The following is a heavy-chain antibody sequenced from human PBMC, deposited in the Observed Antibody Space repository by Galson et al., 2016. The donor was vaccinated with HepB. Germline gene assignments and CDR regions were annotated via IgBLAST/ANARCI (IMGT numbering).Heavy chain of an antibody. CDR2: INTDTANP. Sequence: SVKVSCKASGYTFTTHGIHWVRQAPGQGLERMGWINTDTANPAYAQGFTGRSDISLDTSNNQFSLTLSSVTAADTAVYYCVRGSQAPTSFPDRWGQGTLVTVSS. D-gene: IGHD2-15*01. CDR1: GYTFTTHG. J-gene: IGHJ5*02. CDR3: VRGSQAPTSFPDR. V-gene: IGHV7-4-1*02.